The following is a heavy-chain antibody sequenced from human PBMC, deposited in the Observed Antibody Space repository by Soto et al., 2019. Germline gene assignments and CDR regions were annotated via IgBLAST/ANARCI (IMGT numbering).Heavy chain of an antibody. CDR2: IIPIFGTA. V-gene: IGHV1-69*13. CDR1: GYTFTSYG. D-gene: IGHD3-9*01. Sequence: GASVKVSCKASGYTFTSYGISWVRQAPGKGLEWMGGIIPIFGTANYAQKFQGRVTITADESTSTAYMELSSLRSEDTAVYYCASSDYDILTTYYYYGMDVWGQGTTVTVSS. CDR3: ASSDYDILTTYYYYGMDV. J-gene: IGHJ6*02.